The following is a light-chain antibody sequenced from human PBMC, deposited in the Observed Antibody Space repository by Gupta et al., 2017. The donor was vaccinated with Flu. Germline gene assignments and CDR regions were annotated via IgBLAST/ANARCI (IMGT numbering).Light chain of an antibody. CDR3: QQGDSNPLT. Sequence: PSSLSASLGDRVTITCRPSQNVDNYLNWYQQKRGEAPKLLIYRAFKLQRGVPSRFNGDASGADFTLTINKLQPDDFATYFCQQGDSNPLTFGGGTRVEI. V-gene: IGKV1-39*01. CDR2: RAF. CDR1: QNVDNY. J-gene: IGKJ4*01.